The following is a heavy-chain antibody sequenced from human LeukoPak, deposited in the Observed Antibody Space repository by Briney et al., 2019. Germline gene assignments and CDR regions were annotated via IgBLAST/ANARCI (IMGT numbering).Heavy chain of an antibody. J-gene: IGHJ5*02. V-gene: IGHV4-39*01. CDR1: GGSISSSSYY. Sequence: PSETLSLTCTVSGGSISSSSYYWGWIRQPPGKGLEWIGSIYYSGSTYYNPSLKSRVTISVDTSKNQFSLKLSSVTAADTAVYYCARGSSGWNLYDWFDPWGQGTLVTVSS. CDR2: IYYSGST. D-gene: IGHD6-19*01. CDR3: ARGSSGWNLYDWFDP.